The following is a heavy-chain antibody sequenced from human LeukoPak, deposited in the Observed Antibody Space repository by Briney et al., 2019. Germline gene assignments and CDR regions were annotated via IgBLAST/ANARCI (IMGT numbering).Heavy chain of an antibody. D-gene: IGHD6-19*01. CDR3: ARAVGSGWNDAFDI. CDR2: IKQDGSEK. CDR1: GFTFSSYW. V-gene: IGHV3-7*01. J-gene: IGHJ3*02. Sequence: GGSLRLSCAASGFTFSSYWMSWVRQAPGKGLEWVANIKQDGSEKYYVDSVKGRFTISRDNAKNSLYLQMNSLRAEDTAVYYCARAVGSGWNDAFDIWGQGTMVTVSS.